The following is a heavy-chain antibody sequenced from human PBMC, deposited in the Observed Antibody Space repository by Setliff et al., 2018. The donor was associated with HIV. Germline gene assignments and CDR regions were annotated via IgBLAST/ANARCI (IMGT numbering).Heavy chain of an antibody. V-gene: IGHV4-59*01. D-gene: IGHD3-22*01. CDR1: GGSISYYY. CDR3: ARENYYDQKGAFDI. Sequence: SETLSLTCTVSGGSISYYYWSWIRQPPGKGLEWIGYIYYSGSTNYNPSLKSRVTMSLDTSKNQFSLKLTSVTAADTAVYYCARENYYDQKGAFDIWGQGTMVTVS. CDR2: IYYSGST. J-gene: IGHJ3*02.